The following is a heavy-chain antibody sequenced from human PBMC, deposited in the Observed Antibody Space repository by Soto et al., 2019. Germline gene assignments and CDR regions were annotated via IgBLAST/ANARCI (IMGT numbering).Heavy chain of an antibody. Sequence: SETLSLTCTVPGGSISSYYWSWIRQPPGKGMEWIGYIYYSGSTNYNPSLKSRVTISVDTSKNQFSLKVRSVTAADTAIYFCARHYPIGNNWNYFDYWGRGTLVTVSS. CDR2: IYYSGST. J-gene: IGHJ4*02. D-gene: IGHD1-1*01. V-gene: IGHV4-59*08. CDR1: GGSISSYY. CDR3: ARHYPIGNNWNYFDY.